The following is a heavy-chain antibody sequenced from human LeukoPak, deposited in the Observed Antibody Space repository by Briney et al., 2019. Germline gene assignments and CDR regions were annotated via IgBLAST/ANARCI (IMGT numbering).Heavy chain of an antibody. Sequence: ASVKVSCKASGYTFTSYAMHWVRQAPGQRLEWMGWINAGNGNTKYSQKFQGRVTITRDTSASTAYMELSSLRSEDTAVYYCARDLWGQQQPVFDYWGQGTLVTVSS. D-gene: IGHD6-13*01. CDR1: GYTFTSYA. CDR2: INAGNGNT. CDR3: ARDLWGQQQPVFDY. V-gene: IGHV1-3*01. J-gene: IGHJ4*02.